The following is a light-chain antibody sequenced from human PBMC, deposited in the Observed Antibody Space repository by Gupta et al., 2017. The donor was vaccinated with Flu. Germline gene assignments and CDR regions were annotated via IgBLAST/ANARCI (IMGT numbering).Light chain of an antibody. CDR1: SLRIYY. CDR2: GQN. V-gene: IGLV3-19*01. J-gene: IGLJ1*01. CDR3: NSRDISGNHEV. Sequence: SSGLTQDPAVSVALGQTARITCHGDSLRIYYASWYQQKPGQAPVLVIYGQNSRPTGIPDRFPGSSSGNTGSLTITGAQAEDEADYYCNSRDISGNHEVFGTGTKVTVL.